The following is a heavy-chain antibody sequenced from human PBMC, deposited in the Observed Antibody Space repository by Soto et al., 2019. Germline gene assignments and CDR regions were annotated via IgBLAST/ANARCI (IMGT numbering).Heavy chain of an antibody. D-gene: IGHD3-3*01. CDR2: ISGTGRTI. V-gene: IGHV3-11*01. J-gene: IGHJ5*02. Sequence: QVQLVESGGGLVKPGGSLRLSCAASGFSFGDYCMGWIRQAPGGGLEWVSYISGTGRTIDYANSVKGRFTTSRDNADKSLYLQMNSLGAEDTAIYYCARAPSAHASFDLWGQGTLVTVSS. CDR1: GFSFGDYC. CDR3: ARAPSAHASFDL.